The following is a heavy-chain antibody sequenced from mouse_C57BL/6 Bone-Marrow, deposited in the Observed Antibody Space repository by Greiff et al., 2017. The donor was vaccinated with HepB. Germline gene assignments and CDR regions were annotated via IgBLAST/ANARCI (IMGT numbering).Heavy chain of an antibody. J-gene: IGHJ3*01. D-gene: IGHD1-1*01. V-gene: IGHV1-15*01. Sequence: QVQLQQSGAELVRPGASVTLSCKASGYTFTDYEMHWVKQTPVHGLEWIGAIDPETGGTAYNQKFKGKAILTADKSSSTAYMELRSLTSEDSAVYYCTRMYYGSSYPWFAYWGQGTLVTVSA. CDR1: GYTFTDYE. CDR2: IDPETGGT. CDR3: TRMYYGSSYPWFAY.